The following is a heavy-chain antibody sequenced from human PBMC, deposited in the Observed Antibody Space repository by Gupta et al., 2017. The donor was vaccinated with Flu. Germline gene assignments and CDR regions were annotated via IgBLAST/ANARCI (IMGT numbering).Heavy chain of an antibody. J-gene: IGHJ4*02. Sequence: WGRQSAGKGLEWWAVMSYDGVDKYYADSVMGRVTISRDTSKKTSYFQMSSLRADETAVDSCAKAKGCEADSSLYYSAPDFWGQGTLVTVSS. D-gene: IGHD3-22*01. V-gene: IGHV3-30*18. CDR3: AKAKGCEADSSLYYSAPDF. CDR2: MSYDGVDK.